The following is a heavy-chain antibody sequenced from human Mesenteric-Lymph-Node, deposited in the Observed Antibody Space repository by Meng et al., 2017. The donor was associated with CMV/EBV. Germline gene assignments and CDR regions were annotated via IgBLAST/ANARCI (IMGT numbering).Heavy chain of an antibody. CDR2: IGGSGGST. V-gene: IGHV3-23*01. CDR1: GFTFSSYA. CDR3: AKENKLYYYDDLVSDDGGNDY. Sequence: GESLKISCTASGFTFSSYAMTWVRQGPGKGLEWVSVIGGSGGSTYYADSVKGRFTISRDNSKNTLFLQMNSLRAEDTAVYYCAKENKLYYYDDLVSDDGGNDYWGQGTLVTVSS. J-gene: IGHJ4*02. D-gene: IGHD3-22*01.